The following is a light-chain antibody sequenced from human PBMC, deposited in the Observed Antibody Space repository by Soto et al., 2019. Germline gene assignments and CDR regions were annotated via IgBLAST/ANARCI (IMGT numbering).Light chain of an antibody. CDR1: HSISIW. J-gene: IGKJ2*01. V-gene: IGKV1-5*03. Sequence: DIPMTQSPSTLSASVGDRVTITCRASHSISIWLAWYQQKPGRAPKLLIYKASNLETGVSSRFSGSYSETEFTLTINSLQPDDVATFYCQQYNSYPYTFGQGTKLEIK. CDR3: QQYNSYPYT. CDR2: KAS.